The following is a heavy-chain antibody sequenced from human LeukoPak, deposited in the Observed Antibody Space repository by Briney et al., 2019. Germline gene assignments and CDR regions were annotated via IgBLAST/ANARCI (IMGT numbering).Heavy chain of an antibody. D-gene: IGHD5-12*01. Sequence: PGGSLRLSCAASGFTFSTYWMYWVRQAPGKGLVWVSRVNTDGGTGYADSVKGRFTISRDNAKNTLYLQMNSLRVEDTAVYYCATVAGGQSGYYHWGRGTLVTVSS. J-gene: IGHJ5*02. V-gene: IGHV3-74*01. CDR3: ATVAGGQSGYYH. CDR1: GFTFSTYW. CDR2: VNTDGGT.